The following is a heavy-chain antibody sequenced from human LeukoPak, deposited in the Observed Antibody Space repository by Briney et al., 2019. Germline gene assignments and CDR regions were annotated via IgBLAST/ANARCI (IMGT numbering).Heavy chain of an antibody. D-gene: IGHD3-10*01. CDR3: AKAERSGSYSYYFDY. CDR1: GFTFSSYA. CDR2: ISGSGGST. J-gene: IGHJ4*01. Sequence: GGSLRLSCAASGFTFSSYAMSWVRQAPGKGLEWVSAISGSGGSTYYADSVRGRFTISRDNSKNTLYLQMNSLRAEDTAVYYCAKAERSGSYSYYFDYWGQGTLVTVSS. V-gene: IGHV3-23*01.